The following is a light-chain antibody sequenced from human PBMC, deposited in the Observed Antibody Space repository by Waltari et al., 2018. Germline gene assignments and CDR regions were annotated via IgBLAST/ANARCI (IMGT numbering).Light chain of an antibody. CDR2: DAS. V-gene: IGKV3-20*01. CDR3: QHYVSLPAT. Sequence: EIVLTQSPGTLSLSPGERATLSCRASQSVGRSLAWYQQKRGQAPRLLIYDASSRATGIPDRFSGRGSGTDFSLTISRLEPEDFAVYYCQHYVSLPATFGQGTKVEIK. J-gene: IGKJ1*01. CDR1: QSVGRS.